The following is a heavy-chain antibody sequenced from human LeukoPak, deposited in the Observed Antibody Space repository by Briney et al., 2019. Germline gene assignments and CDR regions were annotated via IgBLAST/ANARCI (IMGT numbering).Heavy chain of an antibody. CDR3: AKAPDYYDPIDY. CDR2: ISGSGGST. D-gene: IGHD3-22*01. CDR1: GFTFSSYS. V-gene: IGHV3-23*01. Sequence: GGSLRLSCAASGFTFSSYSMNWVRQAPGKGLEWVSAISGSGGSTYYADSVKGRFTISRDNSKNTLYLQMNSLRAEDTAVYYCAKAPDYYDPIDYWGQGTLVTVSS. J-gene: IGHJ4*02.